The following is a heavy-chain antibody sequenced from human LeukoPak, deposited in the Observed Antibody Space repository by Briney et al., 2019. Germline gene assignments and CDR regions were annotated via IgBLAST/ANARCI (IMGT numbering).Heavy chain of an antibody. J-gene: IGHJ3*02. CDR1: GGSFSGYY. V-gene: IGHV4-34*01. D-gene: IGHD2-15*01. Sequence: SETLSLTCAVYGGSFSGYYWSWIRQPPGKGLEWIGEINHSGSTNYNPSLKSRVTISVDTSKNQFSLKLSSVTAADTAVYYCARGLMLRGAFDIWGQGTMVTVSS. CDR3: ARGLMLRGAFDI. CDR2: INHSGST.